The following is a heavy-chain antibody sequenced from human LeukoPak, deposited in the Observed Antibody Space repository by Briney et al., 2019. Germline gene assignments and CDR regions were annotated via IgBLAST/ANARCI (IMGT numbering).Heavy chain of an antibody. Sequence: PGGSLRLSCAASGFTFSSYEMNWVRQAPGKGLEWGSVIYSGGSTYYADSVKGRFTISRDNSKTTLYLQMNSRRAEDTAVYYCARGVVGYPNWFDPWGQGTLVTVSS. D-gene: IGHD2-15*01. CDR2: IYSGGST. CDR1: GFTFSSYE. J-gene: IGHJ5*02. V-gene: IGHV3-53*01. CDR3: ARGVVGYPNWFDP.